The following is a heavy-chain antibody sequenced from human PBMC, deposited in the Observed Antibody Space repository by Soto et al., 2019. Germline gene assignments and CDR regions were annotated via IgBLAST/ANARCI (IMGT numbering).Heavy chain of an antibody. J-gene: IGHJ4*01. CDR1: GYSFTSYW. V-gene: IGHV5-51*03. D-gene: IGHD2-2*01. CDR2: IYPGDSDT. CDR3: ARCRVPAAHVDY. Sequence: EVQLVQSGAEVKTPGESLKISCKGSGYSFTSYWIGWVRQMPGKGLAWMGIIYPGDSDTRYSPAFHGQVTISADKSSSTAYLQWSSLKASDTAMYYCARCRVPAAHVDYWGQGTLVTGFS.